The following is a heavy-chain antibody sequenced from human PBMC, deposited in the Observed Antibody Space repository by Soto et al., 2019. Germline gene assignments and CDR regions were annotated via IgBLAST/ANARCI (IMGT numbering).Heavy chain of an antibody. CDR3: ARTGTAGAEKNLDF. CDR1: GYTFTSYY. J-gene: IGHJ4*02. CDR2: ISPSGGST. V-gene: IGHV1-46*01. D-gene: IGHD2-8*02. Sequence: SGKASSKASGYTFTSYYKQWVRHAPRQGLQWMGRISPSGGSTSYEQKCQGRVTMTRDTSTSPFSMELSSLRCEDTAVYYCARTGTAGAEKNLDFWGQGTLVTVSS.